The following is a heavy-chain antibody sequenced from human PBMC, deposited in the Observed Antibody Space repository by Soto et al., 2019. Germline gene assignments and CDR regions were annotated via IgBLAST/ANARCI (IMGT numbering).Heavy chain of an antibody. CDR1: GGTFSSYA. CDR2: IIPIFGTA. J-gene: IGHJ4*02. CDR3: AGESVGATRVPFDY. D-gene: IGHD1-26*01. V-gene: IGHV1-69*01. Sequence: QVQLVQSGAEVKKPGSSVKVSCTASGGTFSSYAISWVRQAPGQGLEWMGGIIPIFGTANYAQKFQGRVTITADESTSTAYMELSSLRSEDTAVYYCAGESVGATRVPFDYWGQGTLVTVSS.